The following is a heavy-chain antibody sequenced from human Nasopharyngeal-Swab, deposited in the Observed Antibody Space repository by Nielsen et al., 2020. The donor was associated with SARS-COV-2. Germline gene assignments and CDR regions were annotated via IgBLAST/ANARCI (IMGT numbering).Heavy chain of an antibody. J-gene: IGHJ6*02. V-gene: IGHV3-74*03. CDR1: GFTFSNYW. D-gene: IGHD1-7*01. CDR3: AISLPQNSCMNV. Sequence: GGSLRLSCAASGFTFSNYWMHWVRQAPGKGLVWVSRINNDGSSTTDADSVKGRFTISRDNAKNTVYLQMNSLRADDTAMYYCAISLPQNSCMNVWGQGTTVTVSS. CDR2: INNDGSST.